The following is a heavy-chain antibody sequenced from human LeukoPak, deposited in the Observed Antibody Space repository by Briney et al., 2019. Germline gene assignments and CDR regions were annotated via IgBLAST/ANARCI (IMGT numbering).Heavy chain of an antibody. CDR1: GGSFSGYY. Sequence: PSETLSLTCAVYGGSFSGYYWSWIRQPPGKGLEWIGEINHSGSTNYSPSLKSRVTISVDTSKNQFSLKLSSVTAADTAVYYCARGLNSAWDYWGQGTLVTVSS. CDR2: INHSGST. J-gene: IGHJ4*02. V-gene: IGHV4-34*01. D-gene: IGHD3-16*01. CDR3: ARGLNSAWDY.